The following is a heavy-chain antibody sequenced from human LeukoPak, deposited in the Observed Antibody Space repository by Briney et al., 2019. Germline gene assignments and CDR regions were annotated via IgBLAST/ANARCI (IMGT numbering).Heavy chain of an antibody. Sequence: GGSLRLSCAASGFTFSSYEMNWVRQAPGKGLEWVSYISSSGSTIYYADSVKGRFTISGDNAKNSLYLQMNSLRAEDTAVYYCARDLRRFGTLVDYWGQGTLVTVSS. CDR1: GFTFSSYE. CDR2: ISSSGSTI. V-gene: IGHV3-48*03. J-gene: IGHJ4*02. CDR3: ARDLRRFGTLVDY. D-gene: IGHD3-10*01.